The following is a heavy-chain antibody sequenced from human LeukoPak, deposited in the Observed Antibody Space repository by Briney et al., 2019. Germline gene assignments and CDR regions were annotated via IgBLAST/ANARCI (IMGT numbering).Heavy chain of an antibody. CDR1: GGSFSGYY. J-gene: IGHJ3*02. Sequence: KPSETLSLTCTVYGGSFSGYYWSWIRQPPGKGLEWIGYIYYSGSTNYNPSLKSRVTISVDTSKKQFSLKLSSVTAADTAVYYCARALRYCSGGSCHYDAFDIWGQGTMVTVSS. CDR2: IYYSGST. CDR3: ARALRYCSGGSCHYDAFDI. V-gene: IGHV4-59*01. D-gene: IGHD2-15*01.